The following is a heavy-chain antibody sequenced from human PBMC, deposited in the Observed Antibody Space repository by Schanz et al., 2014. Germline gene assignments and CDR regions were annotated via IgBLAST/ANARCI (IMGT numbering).Heavy chain of an antibody. V-gene: IGHV3-7*01. CDR1: GFTFSRYA. CDR2: INQDGYDK. Sequence: VQLVESGGGVVQPGRSLRLSCAASGFTFSRYAVHWVRQAPDKGLVWVASINQDGYDKHYVDSVEGRFTISRDNAKKSLYLQMNTLRAEDTAVYYCARDKGGYYPFDYWGRGTLVTVSS. J-gene: IGHJ4*02. D-gene: IGHD3-3*01. CDR3: ARDKGGYYPFDY.